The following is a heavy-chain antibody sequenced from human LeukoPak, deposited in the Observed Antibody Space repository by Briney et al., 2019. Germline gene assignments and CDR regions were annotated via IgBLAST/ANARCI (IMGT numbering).Heavy chain of an antibody. V-gene: IGHV5-51*01. Sequence: GESLKISCKGSGYSFTSYWIGWLRQMPGKGLEWMGIIYPGDSDTRYSPSFQGQVTISADKSISTAYLQWSSLKASGTAMYYCARTYDFWSGYFDYWGQGTLVTVSS. D-gene: IGHD3-3*01. CDR2: IYPGDSDT. J-gene: IGHJ4*02. CDR3: ARTYDFWSGYFDY. CDR1: GYSFTSYW.